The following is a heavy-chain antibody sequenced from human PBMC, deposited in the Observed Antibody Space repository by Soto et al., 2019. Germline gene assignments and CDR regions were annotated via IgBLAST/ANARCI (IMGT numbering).Heavy chain of an antibody. CDR3: GRDNMIQLWPPSSVDS. J-gene: IGHJ4*02. CDR1: GFSFISYA. CDR2: ISYAGTNK. Sequence: ESGGGVVHPGGSLSLSCEGSGFSFISYAIHWARQAPGKGLRWVAVISYAGTNKYYGESVRGRFTISRDDSKNTVYLQMNSLRAEDAGIYYCGRDNMIQLWPPSSVDSWGQGALVTVTS. D-gene: IGHD5-18*01. V-gene: IGHV3-30*04.